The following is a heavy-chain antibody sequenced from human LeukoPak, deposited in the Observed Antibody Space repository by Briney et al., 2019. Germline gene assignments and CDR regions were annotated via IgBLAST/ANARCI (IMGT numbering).Heavy chain of an antibody. CDR3: ARYLSSGWYMEGIGY. Sequence: GGSLRLSCAASGFTFSSYSMNWVRQAPGKGLEWVSYISSSSSSIYYADSVKGRFTISRDNAKNSLYLQVNSLRAEDTAVYYCARYLSSGWYMEGIGYWGQGTLVTVSS. CDR1: GFTFSSYS. D-gene: IGHD6-19*01. J-gene: IGHJ4*02. CDR2: ISSSSSSI. V-gene: IGHV3-21*01.